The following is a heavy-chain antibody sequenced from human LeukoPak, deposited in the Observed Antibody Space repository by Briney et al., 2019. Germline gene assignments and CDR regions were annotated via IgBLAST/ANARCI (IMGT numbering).Heavy chain of an antibody. J-gene: IGHJ4*02. D-gene: IGHD3-22*01. CDR2: ISSSGSTI. CDR3: ARDQYYDSSGYLGY. V-gene: IGHV3-11*01. Sequence: GGSLRLSCAASGFTFSDYYMSWIREAPGKGLEWVSYISSSGSTIYFADSVKGRFTISSNNAKNSLYLQMNSLRAEDTAVYYCARDQYYDSSGYLGYWGQGTLVTVSS. CDR1: GFTFSDYY.